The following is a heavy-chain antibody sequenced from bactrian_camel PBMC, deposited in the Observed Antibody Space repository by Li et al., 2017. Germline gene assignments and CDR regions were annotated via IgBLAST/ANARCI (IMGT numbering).Heavy chain of an antibody. J-gene: IGHJ6*01. CDR1: GFTFSNNW. D-gene: IGHD1*01. CDR3: AARSVGWCPLFEHWLGKRAYTPGGYFAN. Sequence: HVQLVESGGGLVQPGGSLRLSCAVSGFTFSNNWIDWVRQAPGKGLEWLSNLNTGDGHTTSAASVKGRFIISRDSAKHILYLQMNSLKSEDTAIYYCAARSVGWCPLFEHWLGKRAYTPGGYFANWGQGTQVTVS. V-gene: IGHV3S1*01. CDR2: LNTGDGHT.